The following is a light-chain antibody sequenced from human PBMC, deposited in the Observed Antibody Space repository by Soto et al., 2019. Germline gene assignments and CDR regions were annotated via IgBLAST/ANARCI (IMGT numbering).Light chain of an antibody. Sequence: DIQMTQSPSSLSSSLGDSVTITCRTSQTINNYLNWYQQKPGKAPKLLVYSASNLQSGVPSRFSGSGSGTNFTLTISDLKNEDFTTYYCQKSDSTTWTFGQGTKVDIK. V-gene: IGKV1-39*01. CDR1: QTINNY. J-gene: IGKJ1*01. CDR3: QKSDSTTWT. CDR2: SAS.